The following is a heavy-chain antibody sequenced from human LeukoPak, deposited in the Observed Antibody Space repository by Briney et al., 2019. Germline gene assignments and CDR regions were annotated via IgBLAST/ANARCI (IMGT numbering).Heavy chain of an antibody. CDR3: ARTEGYDSSGWFDY. D-gene: IGHD3-22*01. CDR2: INHSGST. V-gene: IGHV4-34*01. J-gene: IGHJ4*02. CDR1: GGSFSGYY. Sequence: SETLSLTCAVYGGSFSGYYWSWIRQPPGKGLEWIGEINHSGSTNYNPSLKSRVTISVDTSKNQFSLKLSSVTAADTAVYYCARTEGYDSSGWFDYWGQGTLVTVSS.